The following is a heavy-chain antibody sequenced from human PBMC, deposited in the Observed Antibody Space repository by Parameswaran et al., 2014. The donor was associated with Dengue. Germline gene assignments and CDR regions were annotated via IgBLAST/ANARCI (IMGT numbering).Heavy chain of an antibody. V-gene: IGHV4-31*03. Sequence: LRLSCTVSGGSISSGGYYWSWIRQHPGKGLEWIGYIYYSGSTYYNPSLKSRVTISVDTSKNQFSLKLSSVTAADTAVYYCARETYYYGSGENGALDYWGQGTLVTVSS. CDR2: IYYSGST. D-gene: IGHD3-10*01. CDR3: ARETYYYGSGENGALDY. CDR1: GGSISSGGYY. J-gene: IGHJ4*02.